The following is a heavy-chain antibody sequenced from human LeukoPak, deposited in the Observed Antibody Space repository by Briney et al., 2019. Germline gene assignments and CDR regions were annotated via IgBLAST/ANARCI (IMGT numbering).Heavy chain of an antibody. J-gene: IGHJ3*02. CDR3: ARDPEGESFDI. V-gene: IGHV3-48*04. CDR2: ISSDTRTK. Sequence: GGSLRLSCAASGFTFSSYSMNWVRQAPGKGLEWIAYISSDTRTKYYADSVQGRFTISRDNAKSSLYLQMNSLRAEDTAVYYCARDPEGESFDIWGQGTMVTVSS. CDR1: GFTFSSYS. D-gene: IGHD3-16*01.